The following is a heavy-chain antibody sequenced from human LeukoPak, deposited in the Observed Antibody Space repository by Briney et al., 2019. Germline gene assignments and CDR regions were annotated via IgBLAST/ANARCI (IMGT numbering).Heavy chain of an antibody. V-gene: IGHV1-46*01. Sequence: ASVKVSCKASGYTFTSYYMHWVRQAPGQGLEWMGIINPSGGSTSYAQKFQGRVTMTRDTSTSTVCMELSSLRSEDTAVYYCARFAVHRRITVAGQFGLDYWGQGTLVSLSS. CDR2: INPSGGST. CDR3: ARFAVHRRITVAGQFGLDY. CDR1: GYTFTSYY. J-gene: IGHJ4*02. D-gene: IGHD6-19*01.